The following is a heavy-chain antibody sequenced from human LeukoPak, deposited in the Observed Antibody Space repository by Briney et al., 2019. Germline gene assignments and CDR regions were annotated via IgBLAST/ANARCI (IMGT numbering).Heavy chain of an antibody. Sequence: ASVKVSCKASGYTFTSYAMHWVRQAPGQRLEWMGWINAGNGNTKYSQKFQGRVTITRDTSASTAYVELSSLRSEDTAVYYCARDPYDYYYYGMDVWGKGTTVTVSS. CDR1: GYTFTSYA. V-gene: IGHV1-3*01. J-gene: IGHJ6*04. D-gene: IGHD3-16*01. CDR3: ARDPYDYYYYGMDV. CDR2: INAGNGNT.